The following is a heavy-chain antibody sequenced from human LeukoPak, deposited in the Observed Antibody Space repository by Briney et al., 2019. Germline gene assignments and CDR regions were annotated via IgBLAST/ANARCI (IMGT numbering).Heavy chain of an antibody. CDR2: ISYDGSNK. CDR3: AKDRGEQWLVTSFDY. CDR1: GFTFSSYG. J-gene: IGHJ4*02. V-gene: IGHV3-30*18. Sequence: GGSLRLSCAASGFTFSSYGIHWVRQAPGKGLEWVAVISYDGSNKYYVDSVKGRFAISRDNSKNTLYLQMNSLRDEDTAVYYCAKDRGEQWLVTSFDYWGQGTLVTVSS. D-gene: IGHD6-19*01.